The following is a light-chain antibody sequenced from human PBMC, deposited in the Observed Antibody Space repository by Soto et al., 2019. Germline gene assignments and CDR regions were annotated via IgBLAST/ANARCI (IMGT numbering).Light chain of an antibody. J-gene: IGLJ3*02. CDR2: EVN. Sequence: QSALTQPASVSGSPGQSIAISCTGTSSDVGGYNFVSWYQHHPGKAPKLMIYEVNIRPSGVSNRFSGSKSDNTASLTISGLQAEDEADYYCSSFTSSNTWVFGGGTKVTVL. V-gene: IGLV2-14*01. CDR1: SSDVGGYNF. CDR3: SSFTSSNTWV.